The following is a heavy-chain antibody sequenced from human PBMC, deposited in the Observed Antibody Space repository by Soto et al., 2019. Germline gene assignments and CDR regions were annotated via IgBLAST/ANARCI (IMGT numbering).Heavy chain of an antibody. CDR1: GFTFGSYT. J-gene: IGHJ6*02. D-gene: IGHD3-10*01. Sequence: EEQLVESGGAVVQPGGSLRLSCEASGFTFGSYTMHWVRQAPGKGLEWVSLISWNGGSSFYADSVKGRFTISRDNSRDPLVLQINSLRPEDRPFFFWAKNIGGEGSGGGDVWGHGTTVTVSS. CDR3: AKNIGGEGSGGGDV. V-gene: IGHV3-43*01. CDR2: ISWNGGSS.